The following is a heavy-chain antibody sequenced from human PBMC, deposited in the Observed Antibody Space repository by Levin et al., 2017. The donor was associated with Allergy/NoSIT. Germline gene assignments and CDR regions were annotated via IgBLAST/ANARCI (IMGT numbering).Heavy chain of an antibody. Sequence: PGGSLRLSCAASGFTFSDYYMSWIRQAPGKGLEWVSYISSSGSTIYYADSVKGRFTISRDNAKNSLYLQMNSLRAEDTAVYYCASTTGFYYYYGMDVWGQGTTVTVSS. V-gene: IGHV3-11*01. CDR2: ISSSGSTI. J-gene: IGHJ6*02. CDR1: GFTFSDYY. CDR3: ASTTGFYYYYGMDV. D-gene: IGHD4-11*01.